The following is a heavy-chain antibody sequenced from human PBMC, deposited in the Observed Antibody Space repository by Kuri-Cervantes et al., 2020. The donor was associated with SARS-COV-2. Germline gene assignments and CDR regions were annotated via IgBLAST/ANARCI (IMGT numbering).Heavy chain of an antibody. Sequence: GESLKISCAASGFTVSSNYMSWVRQAPGKGLEWVSVICSGGSTYYADSVRGRFTISRDNSKNTLYLQMNSLRAEDTAVYYCARMYYYDSKALDYWGQGTLVTVSS. CDR3: ARMYYYDSKALDY. J-gene: IGHJ4*02. D-gene: IGHD3-22*01. CDR1: GFTVSSNY. CDR2: ICSGGST. V-gene: IGHV3-66*01.